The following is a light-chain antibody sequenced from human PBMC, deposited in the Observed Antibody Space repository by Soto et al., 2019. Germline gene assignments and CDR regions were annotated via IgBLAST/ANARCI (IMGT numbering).Light chain of an antibody. J-gene: IGLJ1*01. CDR2: EVV. CDR3: KSYAGSNTYV. CDR1: KNDIGVYDF. V-gene: IGLV2-8*01. Sequence: SVLTQPPSASGSPGQSVTISCTGTKNDIGVYDFVSWYQHHPGKAPRLIIYEVVQRPSGVPDRFSGSKSGNTASLTVSGLQAADEADSFCKSYAGSNTYVFGSGTKLTVL.